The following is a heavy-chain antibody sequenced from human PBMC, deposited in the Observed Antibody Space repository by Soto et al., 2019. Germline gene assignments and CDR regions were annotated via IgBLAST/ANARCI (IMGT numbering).Heavy chain of an antibody. CDR2: INPSGGST. CDR1: GYTFTSYY. D-gene: IGHD3-22*01. Sequence: ASVKVSCKASGYTFTSYYMHWVRQAPGQGLEWMGIINPSGGSTSYAQKFQGRVTMTRDTSTSTVYMELSSLRSEDMAVYYCARGYYDSSGYYYAWIGGAFDIWGQGTMVTVSS. V-gene: IGHV1-46*03. CDR3: ARGYYDSSGYYYAWIGGAFDI. J-gene: IGHJ3*02.